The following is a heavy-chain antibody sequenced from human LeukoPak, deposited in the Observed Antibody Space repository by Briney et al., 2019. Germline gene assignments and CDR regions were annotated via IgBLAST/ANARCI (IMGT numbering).Heavy chain of an antibody. D-gene: IGHD2-15*01. Sequence: PGGSLRLSCAASGFTFGSYGMHWVRQAPGKGLECVSGISYVGSNKYYADSVKGRFTISRDNSKNTLYLQMNSLRAEDTAVYYGAKKIDVVVVVAATPIDDWGQGTLVSVSS. J-gene: IGHJ4*01. V-gene: IGHV3-30*18. CDR2: ISYVGSNK. CDR3: AKKIDVVVVVAATPIDD. CDR1: GFTFGSYG.